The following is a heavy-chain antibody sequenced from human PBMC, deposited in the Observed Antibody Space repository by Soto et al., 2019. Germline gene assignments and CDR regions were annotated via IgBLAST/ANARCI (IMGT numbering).Heavy chain of an antibody. D-gene: IGHD1-26*01. CDR3: ARQNSGSYYSYYYYGMDV. V-gene: IGHV4-39*01. CDR1: GGSISSSSYY. J-gene: IGHJ6*02. CDR2: IYYSGST. Sequence: SETLSLTCTVSGGSISSSSYYWGWIRQPPGKGLEWIGSIYYSGSTYYNPSLKSRVTISVDTSKNQFSLKLSSVTAADTAVYYCARQNSGSYYSYYYYGMDVWGQGTTVTVS.